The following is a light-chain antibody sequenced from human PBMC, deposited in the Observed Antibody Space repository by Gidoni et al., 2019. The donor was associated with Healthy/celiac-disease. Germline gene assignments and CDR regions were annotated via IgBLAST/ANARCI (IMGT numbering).Light chain of an antibody. CDR1: SSNIGRNS. CDR3: AAWDDSLSGVV. J-gene: IGLJ2*01. CDR2: RNT. V-gene: IGLV1-47*01. Sequence: QSVMTQPPSASGTPGQSVTISCSGSSSNIGRNSVYWYQQLPVTAPKLLIYRNTQRPSGVPDRFSGSKSGTSASLAISGLRSEDEADYYCAAWDDSLSGVVFGGGTKLTVL.